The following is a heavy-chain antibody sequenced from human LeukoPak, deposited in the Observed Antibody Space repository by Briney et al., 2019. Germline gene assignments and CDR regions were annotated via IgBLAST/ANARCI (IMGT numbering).Heavy chain of an antibody. D-gene: IGHD4-17*01. CDR3: ARAGNLGDYGDYDAFDI. J-gene: IGHJ3*02. CDR1: GYTFSGYC. V-gene: IGHV1-69*13. CDR2: IIPIFGTA. Sequence: SVRVSCKASGYTFSGYCMHWVRQAPGQGLEWMGGIIPIFGTANYAQKFQGRVTITADESTSTAYMELSSLRSEDTAVYYCARAGNLGDYGDYDAFDIWGQGTMVTVSS.